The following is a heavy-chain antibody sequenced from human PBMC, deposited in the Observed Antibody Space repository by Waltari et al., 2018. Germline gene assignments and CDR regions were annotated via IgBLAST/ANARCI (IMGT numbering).Heavy chain of an antibody. Sequence: LTCTVSGGSISSYYWSWIRQPPGKGLEWIGYIYYSGSTNYNPSLKSRVTISVDTSKNQFSLKLSSVTAADTAVYYCARAKWDFWSGSSLGAFDIWGQGTMVTVSS. J-gene: IGHJ3*02. CDR1: GGSISSYY. CDR3: ARAKWDFWSGSSLGAFDI. CDR2: IYYSGST. D-gene: IGHD3-3*01. V-gene: IGHV4-59*01.